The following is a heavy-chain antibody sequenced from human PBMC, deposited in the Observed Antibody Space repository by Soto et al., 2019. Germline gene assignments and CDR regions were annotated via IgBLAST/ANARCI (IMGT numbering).Heavy chain of an antibody. Sequence: SETLSLTCAVSGGSISSSNWWSWVRQPPGKGLEWIGEIYHSGSTNYNPSLKSRVTISVDKSKNQFSLKLSSVTAADTAVYYCARASYSGSYDYDYWGQGTLVTVS. V-gene: IGHV4-4*02. CDR1: GGSISSSNW. D-gene: IGHD1-26*01. CDR2: IYHSGST. CDR3: ARASYSGSYDYDY. J-gene: IGHJ4*02.